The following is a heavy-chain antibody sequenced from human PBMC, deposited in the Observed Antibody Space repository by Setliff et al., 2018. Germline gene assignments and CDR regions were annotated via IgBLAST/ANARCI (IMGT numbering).Heavy chain of an antibody. CDR3: ARHALSFDSAWDV. CDR1: GDSLSSGTQY. V-gene: IGHV4-39*01. D-gene: IGHD3-9*01. Sequence: LSLTCSVLGDSLSSGTQYWAWIRQPPGKGLEWIGNINYSGSTYYNPSPKSRVTISLDTSKNQFSLNLNSATAADTAVYYCARHALSFDSAWDVWGKGTTVTVSS. CDR2: INYSGST. J-gene: IGHJ6*04.